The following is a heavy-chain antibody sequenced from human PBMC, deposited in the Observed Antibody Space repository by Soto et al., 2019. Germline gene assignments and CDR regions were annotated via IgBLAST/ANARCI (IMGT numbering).Heavy chain of an antibody. CDR3: ARHKDCSGGSCNAVGYYYGLDV. Sequence: SETLSLTCAVSGGSISSSNWWSWVRQPPGKGLEWIGEIYHSGSTNYNPPLKSRVTISVDTSKNQFSLRLSSVTAADTAVYYCARHKDCSGGSCNAVGYYYGLDVWGQGTTVTVSS. CDR2: IYHSGST. D-gene: IGHD2-15*01. V-gene: IGHV4-4*02. J-gene: IGHJ6*02. CDR1: GGSISSSNW.